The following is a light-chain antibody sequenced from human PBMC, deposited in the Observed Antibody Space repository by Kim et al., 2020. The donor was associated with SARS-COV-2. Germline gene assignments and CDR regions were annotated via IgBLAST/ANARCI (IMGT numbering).Light chain of an antibody. CDR1: QSVKSH. CDR3: QQHSDWPPSLT. V-gene: IGKV3-11*01. CDR2: DVS. Sequence: PVERATLSCRASQSVKSHLGWYQQKPGQAPRLLMYDVSNRSTGIPARFSGSGFGTDFTLTISSLEPEDFAVYYCQQHSDWPPSLTFGGGTKVDIK. J-gene: IGKJ4*01.